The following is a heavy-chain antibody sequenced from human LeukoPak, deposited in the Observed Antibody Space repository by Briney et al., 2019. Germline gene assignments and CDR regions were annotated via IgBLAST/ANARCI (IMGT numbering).Heavy chain of an antibody. CDR1: GGTFSSYA. Sequence: GASVKVSCKASGGTFSSYAISWVRQAPGQGLEWMGRIIPIFGTANYAQKFQGRVTITTDESTSTAYIELSSLRSEDTAVYYCARDRYDSSGYYKDWGQGTLVTVSS. CDR2: IIPIFGTA. V-gene: IGHV1-69*05. D-gene: IGHD3-22*01. J-gene: IGHJ4*02. CDR3: ARDRYDSSGYYKD.